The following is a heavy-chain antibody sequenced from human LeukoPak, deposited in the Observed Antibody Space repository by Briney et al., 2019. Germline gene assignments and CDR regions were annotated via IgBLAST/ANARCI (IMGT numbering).Heavy chain of an antibody. CDR3: ASGIGSYNWYFDL. V-gene: IGHV1-3*01. Sequence: ASVKVSRKAFGYTFTSYTMHWVRQAPGQSLEWMGWINAGNGDTMYSQNLQGRITITRDTSASTAYMELNSLRSEDTAVYYCASGIGSYNWYFDLWGRGTLITVSS. CDR1: GYTFTSYT. CDR2: INAGNGDT. J-gene: IGHJ2*01. D-gene: IGHD5-18*01.